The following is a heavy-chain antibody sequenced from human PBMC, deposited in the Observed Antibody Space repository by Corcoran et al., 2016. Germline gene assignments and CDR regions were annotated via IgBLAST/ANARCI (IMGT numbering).Heavy chain of an antibody. V-gene: IGHV1-2*02. D-gene: IGHD5-18*01. CDR1: GYTFTGYY. J-gene: IGHJ4*02. CDR2: INPNSGGT. Sequence: QVQLVQSGAEVKKPGASVKVSCKASGYTFTGYYMHWVRQAPGQGLEWMGWINPNSGGTNYAQKFQGRVTMTRDTSISTAYMELSRLRSDDTAVYYCARDAAVDTAMVQKTEAAYYFDYWGQGTLVTVSS. CDR3: ARDAAVDTAMVQKTEAAYYFDY.